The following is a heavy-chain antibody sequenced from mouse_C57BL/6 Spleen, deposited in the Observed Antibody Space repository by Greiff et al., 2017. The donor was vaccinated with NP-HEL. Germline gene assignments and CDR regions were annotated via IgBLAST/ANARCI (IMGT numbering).Heavy chain of an antibody. V-gene: IGHV1-62-2*01. CDR2: VYPGSGSI. J-gene: IGHJ1*03. CDR3: ARHEEYYSNYGWYFDV. CDR1: GYTFTEYT. Sequence: VQLQQSGAELVKPGASVKLSCKASGYTFTEYTIHWVKQRSGQGLEWIGWVYPGSGSIKYNEKFKDKATLTADKSSSSVYMELSRLTSEDSAVYFCARHEEYYSNYGWYFDVWGTGTTVTVSS. D-gene: IGHD2-5*01.